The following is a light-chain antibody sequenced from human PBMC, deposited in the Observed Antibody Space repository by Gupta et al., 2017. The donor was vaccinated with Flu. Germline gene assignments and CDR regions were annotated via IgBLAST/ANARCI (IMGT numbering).Light chain of an antibody. J-gene: IGLJ2*01. CDR3: HSQDSTENPHSV. CDR2: AKT. Sequence: TVRTTCPGDSLGSSYANWYQQKPGTAPILVIYAKTIRPSGIPDRFSGSKSGNSASLTITGAQAEDEADYYCHSQDSTENPHSVFGGGTKLTVL. V-gene: IGLV3-19*01. CDR1: SLGSSY.